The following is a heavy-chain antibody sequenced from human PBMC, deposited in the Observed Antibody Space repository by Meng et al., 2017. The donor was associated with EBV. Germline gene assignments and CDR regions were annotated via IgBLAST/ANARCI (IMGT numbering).Heavy chain of an antibody. CDR1: GVSSNMHY. J-gene: IGHJ4*02. CDR2: NHYTERD. Sequence: QVQRGQPGHRLVHTSEDLALPCGASGVSSNMHYRSRVPQTPVKGLGCITSNHYTERDAYNPPLKSPVTVSVDTSATQLSLKPSSSTKTDTAMYYCAERCSGYWGQGILVTVSS. CDR3: AERCSGY. V-gene: IGHV4-59*11. D-gene: IGHD6-25*01.